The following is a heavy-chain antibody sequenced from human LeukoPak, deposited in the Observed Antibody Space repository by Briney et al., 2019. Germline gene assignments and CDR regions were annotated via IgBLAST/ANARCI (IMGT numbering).Heavy chain of an antibody. J-gene: IGHJ4*02. V-gene: IGHV3-21*01. Sequence: GGSLRLSCAVSGFIVSSNHMNWVRQAPGKGLEWVSSISSSSSYIYYADSVKGRFTISRDNAKNSLYLQMNSLRAEDTAVYYCAREVGATDYYFDYWGQGTLVTVSS. CDR1: GFIVSSNH. CDR3: AREVGATDYYFDY. CDR2: ISSSSSYI. D-gene: IGHD1-26*01.